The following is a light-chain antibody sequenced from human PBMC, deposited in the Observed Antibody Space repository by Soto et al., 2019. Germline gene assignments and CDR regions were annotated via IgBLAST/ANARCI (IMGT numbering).Light chain of an antibody. CDR1: QDISNY. J-gene: IGKJ5*01. CDR2: DAS. Sequence: DIQMTQSPSSLSASVGDRVTITCQASQDISNYLNWYQQKPGTAPKLLIYDASNLETGVPSRFSGSGSGTDFPFTISSLQPEDIATYYCQQYDNRPPITFGQGTRLEIK. V-gene: IGKV1-33*01. CDR3: QQYDNRPPIT.